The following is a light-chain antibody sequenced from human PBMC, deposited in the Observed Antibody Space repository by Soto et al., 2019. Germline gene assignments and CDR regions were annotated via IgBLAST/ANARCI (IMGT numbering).Light chain of an antibody. CDR3: QHRSNWSPIT. CDR2: GAS. V-gene: IGKV3-15*01. Sequence: EILMTQSPATLSVSPGERATLSCRASQSVSIDLAWYQQAPGQAPTLLIYGASTRATGSPASFSGSASGTEFTPTISSLQSEDFAVYYCQHRSNWSPITFGQGTRLEIK. CDR1: QSVSID. J-gene: IGKJ5*01.